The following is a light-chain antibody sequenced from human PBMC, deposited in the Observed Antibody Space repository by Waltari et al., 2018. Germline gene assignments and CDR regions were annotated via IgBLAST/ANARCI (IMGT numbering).Light chain of an antibody. J-gene: IGLJ3*02. V-gene: IGLV2-14*03. Sequence: QSALTQPASVSGSPGQSITLSCTGTSSDVGGYNYVSWYQQHPGNAPKLMIYDVSNRPSGVSNRFSGSKSGNTASLTISGLQAEDEADYYCSSYTSSSTLWVFGGGTKLTVL. CDR3: SSYTSSSTLWV. CDR2: DVS. CDR1: SSDVGGYNY.